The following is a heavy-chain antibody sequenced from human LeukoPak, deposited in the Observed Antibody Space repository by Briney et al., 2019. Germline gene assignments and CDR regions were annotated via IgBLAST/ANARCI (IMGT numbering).Heavy chain of an antibody. J-gene: IGHJ4*02. CDR2: INPSDGST. CDR3: TRPKDSGSHLFLFDY. D-gene: IGHD1-26*01. CDR1: GYTFTSYY. V-gene: IGHV1-46*01. Sequence: ASVKVSCKASGYTFTSYYMHWARQAPGQGLEWMGIINPSDGSTNYAQKFQGRVTMTRDRSRSTVYLELSSLRSEDTAVYYCTRPKDSGSHLFLFDYWGQGTLVTVSS.